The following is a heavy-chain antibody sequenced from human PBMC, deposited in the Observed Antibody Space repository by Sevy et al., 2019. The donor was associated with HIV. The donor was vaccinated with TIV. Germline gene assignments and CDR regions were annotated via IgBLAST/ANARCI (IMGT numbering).Heavy chain of an antibody. D-gene: IGHD6-6*01. CDR2: ISYDGSNK. Sequence: GGSLRLSCAASGFTFSSYAMHWVRQAPGKGLEWVAVISYDGSNKYYADSVKGRFTISRDNSKNTLYLQMNSLRAEDTAVYYCARETVYSSSPIYYGMDVWGQRTTVTVSS. V-gene: IGHV3-30-3*01. J-gene: IGHJ6*02. CDR1: GFTFSSYA. CDR3: ARETVYSSSPIYYGMDV.